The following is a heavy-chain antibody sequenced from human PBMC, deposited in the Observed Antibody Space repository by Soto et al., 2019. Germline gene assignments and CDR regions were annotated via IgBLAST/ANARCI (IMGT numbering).Heavy chain of an antibody. CDR1: GYSFTSHG. V-gene: IGHV1-18*01. D-gene: IGHD4-17*01. Sequence: QVQLVQSGAEVKKPGASVKVSCKASGYSFTSHGIDWVRQAPGQGLEWMGWISAYNGHTYYAQRLHGRVTMATDTSTSTATMELRSLRSDDTAVYYFARGGYGAYGRYWGQGNLVTVSS. J-gene: IGHJ4*02. CDR2: ISAYNGHT. CDR3: ARGGYGAYGRY.